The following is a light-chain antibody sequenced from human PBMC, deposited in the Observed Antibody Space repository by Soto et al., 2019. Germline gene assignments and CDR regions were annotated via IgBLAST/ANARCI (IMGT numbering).Light chain of an antibody. V-gene: IGKV1-5*03. CDR3: QQYKSYPIT. J-gene: IGKJ2*01. CDR1: QSVSER. CDR2: KAS. Sequence: DIPMTQSPSTLSASVGDRVTITCRASQSVSERLAWYQQKPGKAPKLIIYKASSLESAVPSRFSGSGSGTEFTLTISSLQPDDFASYYCQQYKSYPITFGQGTKLEIK.